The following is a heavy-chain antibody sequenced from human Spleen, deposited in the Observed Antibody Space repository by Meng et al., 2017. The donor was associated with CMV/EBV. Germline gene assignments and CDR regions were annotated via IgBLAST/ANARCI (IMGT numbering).Heavy chain of an antibody. V-gene: IGHV3-7*04. J-gene: IGHJ6*02. CDR2: IKQDGSEK. D-gene: IGHD2-15*01. Sequence: GESLKISCAASGFTFSRFWMTWVRQAPGKGLEWVANIKQDGSEKSYVDSVRGRFTISRDNDKNSLFLQMNSLRAEDTAVYYCARGVGKVGGVGYYYYIMDVWGQGTTVTVSS. CDR1: GFTFSRFW. CDR3: ARGVGKVGGVGYYYYIMDV.